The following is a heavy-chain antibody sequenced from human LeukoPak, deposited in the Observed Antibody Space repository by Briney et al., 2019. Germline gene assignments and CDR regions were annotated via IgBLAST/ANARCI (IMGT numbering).Heavy chain of an antibody. CDR2: INSDGSST. Sequence: SRINSDGSSTSYVHSVKGRFAISRDNAKTTRYEQMTSLRAEDTAVYYCARVMVRGLILPGYWGQGTLVTVSS. CDR3: ARVMVRGLILPGY. D-gene: IGHD3-10*01. J-gene: IGHJ4*02. V-gene: IGHV3-74*01.